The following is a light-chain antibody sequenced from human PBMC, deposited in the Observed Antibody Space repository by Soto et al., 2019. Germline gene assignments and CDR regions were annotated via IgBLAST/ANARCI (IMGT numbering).Light chain of an antibody. Sequence: QSALTQPPSASGSPGQSVTISCTGTSSDVGSYNYVSWYQQHPGKAPKLMISEVSKRPSGVPDRFSGSKSGNTASLTVSRPQDEDEDDYYCISYAGSDSYVLGTGTKVTVL. CDR2: EVS. CDR1: SSDVGSYNY. J-gene: IGLJ1*01. V-gene: IGLV2-8*01. CDR3: ISYAGSDSYV.